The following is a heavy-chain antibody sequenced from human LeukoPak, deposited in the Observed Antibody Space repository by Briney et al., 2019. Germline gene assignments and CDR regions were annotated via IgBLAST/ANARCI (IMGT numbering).Heavy chain of an antibody. CDR3: ARHRSISAAVPRWFAP. CDR1: GGSISSYY. V-gene: IGHV4-59*08. CDR2: IYYSGST. J-gene: IGHJ5*02. Sequence: SETLSLTCTVSGGSISSYYWSWIRQPPGKGLEWIGYIYYSGSTNYNPSLKSRVTISVDTSKNQFSLRLRSATVADTAVYFCARHRSISAAVPRWFAPWGQGTLVTVSS. D-gene: IGHD6-13*01.